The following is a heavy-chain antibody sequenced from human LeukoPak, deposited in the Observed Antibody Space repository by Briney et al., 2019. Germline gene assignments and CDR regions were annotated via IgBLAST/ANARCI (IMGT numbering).Heavy chain of an antibody. CDR1: GFTFRSYG. D-gene: IGHD4-17*01. CDR3: AKGYGDLVAFDI. Sequence: VRSLRLSCAASGFTFRSYGKDWVRQAPGKGLEWVAFIRYDGNNKDYGDSAKGRFTISRDNSKNTLYLQMNSLRVEDTAVYYCAKGYGDLVAFDIWGQGTMVTVSS. CDR2: IRYDGNNK. V-gene: IGHV3-30*02. J-gene: IGHJ3*02.